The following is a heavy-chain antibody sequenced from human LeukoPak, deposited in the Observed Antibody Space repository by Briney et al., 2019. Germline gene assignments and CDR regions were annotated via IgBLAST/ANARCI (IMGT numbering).Heavy chain of an antibody. V-gene: IGHV4-31*03. CDR3: AAGQSRWYFDY. J-gene: IGHJ4*02. CDR2: IHYSGST. Sequence: SQTLSLTCTVSGGSISSGGYYWSWIRQHPGKGLEWIGYIHYSGSTYYNPSLKSRVTISVDTSKNQFSLKLSSVTAADTAVYYCAAGQSRWYFDYWGQGTLVTVSS. CDR1: GGSISSGGYY.